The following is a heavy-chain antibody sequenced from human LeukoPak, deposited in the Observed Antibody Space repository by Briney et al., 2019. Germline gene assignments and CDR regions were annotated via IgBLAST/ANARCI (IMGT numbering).Heavy chain of an antibody. Sequence: GGSLRLSCAASGFTFSSYAMSWVRQAPEKGLEWVSAISGSGGSTYYADSVKGRFTISRDNSKNTLYLQMNSLRAEDAAVYYCAKDLDGSGWHVRGHYWGQGTLATVSS. CDR1: GFTFSSYA. V-gene: IGHV3-23*01. CDR2: ISGSGGST. J-gene: IGHJ4*02. D-gene: IGHD6-19*01. CDR3: AKDLDGSGWHVRGHY.